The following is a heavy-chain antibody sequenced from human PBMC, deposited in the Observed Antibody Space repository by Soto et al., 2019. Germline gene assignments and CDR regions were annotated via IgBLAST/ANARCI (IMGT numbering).Heavy chain of an antibody. V-gene: IGHV3-66*01. CDR1: GFTVGNNY. D-gene: IGHD6-19*01. CDR3: ARGGYSSGWYIPLNYYYYYGMDV. CDR2: IYSGGST. Sequence: GGSLRLSCAASGFTVGNNYMTWVRQAPGKGLEWVSTIYSGGSTDYADSVKGRFTISRDNSKNTLYLQMNSLRAEDTAVYYCARGGYSSGWYIPLNYYYYYGMDVWGQGTTVTVSS. J-gene: IGHJ6*02.